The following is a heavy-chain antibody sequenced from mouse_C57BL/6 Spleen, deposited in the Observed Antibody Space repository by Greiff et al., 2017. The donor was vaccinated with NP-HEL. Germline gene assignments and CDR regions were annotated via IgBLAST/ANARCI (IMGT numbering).Heavy chain of an antibody. CDR3: TTCYDYDDAMDY. J-gene: IGHJ4*01. Sequence: EVQLQQSGAELVRPGASVKLSCTASGFNIKDDYMHWVKQRPEQGLEWIGWIDPENGDTEYASKFQGKATITADTSSNTAYLQLSSLTSEDTAVYYWTTCYDYDDAMDYWGQGTSVTVSS. D-gene: IGHD2-4*01. CDR1: GFNIKDDY. CDR2: IDPENGDT. V-gene: IGHV14-4*01.